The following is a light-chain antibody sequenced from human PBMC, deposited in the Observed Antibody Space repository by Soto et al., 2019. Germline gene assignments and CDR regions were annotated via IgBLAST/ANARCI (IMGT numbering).Light chain of an antibody. Sequence: QSVLTQPASVSGSPGQSITISCTGTSSDVGSYNLVSWYQQHPGKAPKLMIYEGSKRPSGGSNRFSGSKSGNTASLTISGLQAEDEADYYCCSYAGSSTYVFGTGTQVTVL. CDR3: CSYAGSSTYV. CDR2: EGS. J-gene: IGLJ1*01. V-gene: IGLV2-23*01. CDR1: SSDVGSYNL.